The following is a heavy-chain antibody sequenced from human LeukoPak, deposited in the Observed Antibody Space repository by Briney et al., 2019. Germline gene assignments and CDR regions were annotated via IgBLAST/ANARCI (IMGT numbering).Heavy chain of an antibody. CDR1: GFTFDGYA. V-gene: IGHV3-43*02. CDR3: AKDMGSGGSYYYYYYGMDV. Sequence: GGSLRLSCTASGFTFDGYAMHWVRQPPGKGLGWVSHISGDGGSTYYADSVKGRFTISRDNSKNALYLQMSSLRTEDTALYFCAKDMGSGGSYYYYYYGMDVWDQGTTVTVSS. CDR2: ISGDGGST. D-gene: IGHD2-15*01. J-gene: IGHJ6*02.